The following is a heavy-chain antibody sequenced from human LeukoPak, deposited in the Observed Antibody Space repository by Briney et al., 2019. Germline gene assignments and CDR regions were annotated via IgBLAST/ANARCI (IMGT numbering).Heavy chain of an antibody. D-gene: IGHD1-26*01. V-gene: IGHV4-34*01. CDR3: ARVGRPEY. CDR2: INHSGST. J-gene: IGHJ4*02. CDR1: GGSFSGYY. Sequence: MPSETLSLTCAVYGGSFSGYYWSWIRQPPGKGLEWIGEINHSGSTNYNPSLKSRVTISVDTSKNQFSLKLSSVTAADTAVYYCARVGRPEYWGQGTLVTVSS.